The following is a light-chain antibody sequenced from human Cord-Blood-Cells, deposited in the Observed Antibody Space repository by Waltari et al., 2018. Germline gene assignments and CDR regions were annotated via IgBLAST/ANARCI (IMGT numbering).Light chain of an antibody. Sequence: QSALTQPRSVSGSPGQSVTIPCPDTSRDVGGYNYVSWYQQHPVKAPKLMIYDVSKRPSGVPDRFSGSKSGNTASLTISGLQAEDEADYYCCSYAGSYTWVFGGGTKLTVL. CDR1: SRDVGGYNY. V-gene: IGLV2-11*02. J-gene: IGLJ3*02. CDR3: CSYAGSYTWV. CDR2: DVS.